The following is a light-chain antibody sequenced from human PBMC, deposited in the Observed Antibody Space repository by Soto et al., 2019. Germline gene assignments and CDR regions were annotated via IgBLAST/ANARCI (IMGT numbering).Light chain of an antibody. CDR2: LNSDGSH. CDR1: SGHSNYA. Sequence: QSVLTQSPSASASLGASVKLTCTLSSGHSNYAIAWHQQQPEKGPRFLMRLNSDGSHSKGDGIPDRFSGSTSGAARYLSISSLQFEDEADYYCQTWGTGMSWVFGGGTKLTVL. V-gene: IGLV4-69*01. CDR3: QTWGTGMSWV. J-gene: IGLJ3*02.